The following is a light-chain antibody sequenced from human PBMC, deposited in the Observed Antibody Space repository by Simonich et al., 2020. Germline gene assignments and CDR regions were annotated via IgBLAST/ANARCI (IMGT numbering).Light chain of an antibody. V-gene: IGLV3-10*01. CDR1: ALPKKY. J-gene: IGLJ2*01. CDR3: YSTDSSGNHRV. CDR2: EDR. Sequence: SYELTQPPSVSVSPGQTARITCSGDALPKKYAYWYQQKSVQAPVLGIYEDRKRPSVIPESFSGSSSGTMATLTISGAQVEDEADYYCYSTDSSGNHRVFGGGTKLTVL.